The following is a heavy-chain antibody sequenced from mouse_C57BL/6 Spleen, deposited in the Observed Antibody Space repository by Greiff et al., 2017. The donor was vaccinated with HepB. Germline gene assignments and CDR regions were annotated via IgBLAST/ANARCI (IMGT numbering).Heavy chain of an antibody. CDR3: ARKGDYYGSSTWYFDV. D-gene: IGHD1-1*01. CDR2: IYPGDGDT. J-gene: IGHJ1*03. Sequence: VQLQESGPELVKPGASVEISCKASGYAFSSSWMNWVKQRPGKGLEWIGRIYPGDGDTNYNGKFKGKATLTADKSSSTAYMQLSSLTSEDSAVYFCARKGDYYGSSTWYFDVWGTGTTVTVSS. V-gene: IGHV1-82*01. CDR1: GYAFSSSW.